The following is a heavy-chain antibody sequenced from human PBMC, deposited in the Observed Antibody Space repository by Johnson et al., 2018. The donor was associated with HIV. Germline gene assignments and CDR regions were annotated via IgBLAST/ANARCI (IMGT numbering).Heavy chain of an antibody. V-gene: IGHV3-33*08. Sequence: QVQLVESGGGVVQPGRSLRLSCAASGFTFSSYAMHWVRQAPGKGLEWVANIKQDGSEKYYGDSVKGRFTISRDNSKNTLYLQMKSLRAEDTAVYYCARDLTSGSYSGSAFDIWGQGTMVTVSS. CDR2: IKQDGSEK. CDR1: GFTFSSYA. CDR3: ARDLTSGSYSGSAFDI. D-gene: IGHD1-26*01. J-gene: IGHJ3*02.